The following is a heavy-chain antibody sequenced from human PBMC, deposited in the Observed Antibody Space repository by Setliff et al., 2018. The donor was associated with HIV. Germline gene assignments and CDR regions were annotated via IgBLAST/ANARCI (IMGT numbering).Heavy chain of an antibody. CDR1: GYSISSGYY. CDR3: ARIFGDQGYYYGMDV. J-gene: IGHJ6*02. D-gene: IGHD3-3*01. CDR2: IDHTGST. V-gene: IGHV4-38-2*01. Sequence: SETLSLTCAVSGYSISSGYYWSWIRQPPGKGLDWIGEIDHTGSTNYNPSLKSRVTISVDTSKNQFSLKLGSVIAADTAVYYCARIFGDQGYYYGMDVWGQGTTVTVSS.